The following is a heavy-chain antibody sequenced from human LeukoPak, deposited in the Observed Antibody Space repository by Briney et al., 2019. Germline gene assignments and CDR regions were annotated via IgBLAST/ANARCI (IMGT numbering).Heavy chain of an antibody. CDR3: VRRYMATSADDFDY. CDR1: GSTFSSYV. V-gene: IGHV3-23*01. J-gene: IGHJ4*01. Sequence: GATLRLSCAAPGSTFSSYVMSGGRQAPGKEWRGWSAISDSGGSTYYADSVKGRFTISRDNSKNTLYLQMNTLSVEDTAVYYCVRRYMATSADDFDYWGHGTLVTVFS. D-gene: IGHD3-16*02. CDR2: ISDSGGST.